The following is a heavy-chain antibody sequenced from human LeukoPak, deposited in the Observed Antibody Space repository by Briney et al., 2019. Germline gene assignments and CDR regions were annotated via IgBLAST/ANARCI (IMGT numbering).Heavy chain of an antibody. CDR1: GYSFTNYW. CDR3: ARRYCSGGSCYSVLDY. J-gene: IGHJ4*02. D-gene: IGHD2-15*01. V-gene: IGHV5-51*01. Sequence: GESLKISCKGSGYSFTNYWIGWVRQMPGKGLEWMGIIYPGDSDTRYSPSFQGQVTISADKSISTAYLQWSSLKASDTAMYYCARRYCSGGSCYSVLDYWGQGTLVTVSS. CDR2: IYPGDSDT.